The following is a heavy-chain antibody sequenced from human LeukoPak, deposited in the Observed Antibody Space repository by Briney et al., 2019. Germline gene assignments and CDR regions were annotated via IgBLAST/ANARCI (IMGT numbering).Heavy chain of an antibody. CDR1: GYTFTGYY. V-gene: IGHV1-2*04. J-gene: IGHJ6*02. D-gene: IGHD6-19*01. Sequence: GASVKVSCKASGYTFTGYYMHWVRQAPGQGLEWMGWINPNSGGTNYAQKFQGWVTMTRDTSISTAYMELSRLRSDDTAVYYCARGHPGGWYRGYYYYYCGMDVWGQGTTVTVSS. CDR2: INPNSGGT. CDR3: ARGHPGGWYRGYYYYYCGMDV.